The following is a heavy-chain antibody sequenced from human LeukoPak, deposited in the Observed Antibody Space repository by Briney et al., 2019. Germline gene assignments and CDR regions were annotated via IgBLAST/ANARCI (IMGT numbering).Heavy chain of an antibody. CDR2: IHPGRGDT. CDR1: GYTFTDHY. Sequence: ASEKVSFQALGYTFTDHYFHWLRQAPGQGIEWMGWIHPGRGDTNIAQKFQGRVSLTRDMSISTAYMELSRLTSDDTAVYYCARDHNWGPDYWGQGTLVSVSS. D-gene: IGHD7-27*01. CDR3: ARDHNWGPDY. J-gene: IGHJ4*02. V-gene: IGHV1-2*02.